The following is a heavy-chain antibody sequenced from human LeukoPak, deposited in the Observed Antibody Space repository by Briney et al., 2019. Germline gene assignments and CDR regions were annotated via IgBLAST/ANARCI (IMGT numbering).Heavy chain of an antibody. Sequence: SETLSLTCTVSGGSISSYYWSWIRQPPGKGLEWIGSIYYSGSTYYNPSLKSRITISVDTSKNQFSLKLSSVTAADTAVYYCARDHTSDAFDIWGQGTMVTVSS. D-gene: IGHD5-18*01. CDR1: GGSISSYY. CDR2: IYYSGST. V-gene: IGHV4-39*07. J-gene: IGHJ3*02. CDR3: ARDHTSDAFDI.